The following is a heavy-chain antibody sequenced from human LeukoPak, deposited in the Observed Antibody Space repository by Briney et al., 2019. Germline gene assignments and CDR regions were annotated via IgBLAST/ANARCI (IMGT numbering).Heavy chain of an antibody. Sequence: ASVKVSCKASGYTFTSYAMNWVRQAPGQGLEWMGWISAYNGNTNYAQKLQGGVTMTTDTSTSTAYMELRSLRSDDTAVYYCARKVGYYYDSSGSHFDYWGQGTLVTVSS. J-gene: IGHJ4*02. D-gene: IGHD3-22*01. CDR3: ARKVGYYYDSSGSHFDY. CDR1: GYTFTSYA. V-gene: IGHV1-18*01. CDR2: ISAYNGNT.